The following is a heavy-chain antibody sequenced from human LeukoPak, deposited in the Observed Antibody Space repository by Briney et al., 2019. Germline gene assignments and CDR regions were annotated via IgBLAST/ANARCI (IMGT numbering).Heavy chain of an antibody. CDR3: ARSLDVDTALDY. CDR1: GFTFSSYW. Sequence: QAGGSLRLSCAASGFTFSSYWMSWVPQAPGKGREGVANIKQDGSEKYYVDSVKGRFTISRDNAKNSLYLQMNSLRAEDTAVYYCARSLDVDTALDYWGQGTLVTVSS. D-gene: IGHD5-18*01. V-gene: IGHV3-7*01. CDR2: IKQDGSEK. J-gene: IGHJ4*02.